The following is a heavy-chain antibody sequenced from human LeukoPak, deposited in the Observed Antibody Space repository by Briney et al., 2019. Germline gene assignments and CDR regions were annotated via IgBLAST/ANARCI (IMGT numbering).Heavy chain of an antibody. V-gene: IGHV1-69*06. CDR1: GGTFSSYA. CDR3: ARWESRLRDRKGFDY. D-gene: IGHD5-12*01. J-gene: IGHJ4*02. Sequence: GASVKVSCKASGGTFSSYAISWVRQAPGQGLKWMGGIIPIFGTANYAQKFQGRVTITADKSTSTAYMELSSLRSEDTAVYYCARWESRLRDRKGFDYWGEGTLVTASS. CDR2: IIPIFGTA.